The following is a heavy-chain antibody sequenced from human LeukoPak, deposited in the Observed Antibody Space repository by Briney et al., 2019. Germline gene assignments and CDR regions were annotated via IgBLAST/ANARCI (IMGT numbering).Heavy chain of an antibody. V-gene: IGHV4-34*01. D-gene: IGHD7-27*01. Sequence: SETLSLTCAVYGGSFSGYYWSWIRQPPGKGLEWIGEINDSGSTYYNPSLKSRVTISADTSKKQISLKLSSVTAADTAVYYCARDLGNDDAFDIWGQGTMVTVSS. CDR2: INDSGST. J-gene: IGHJ3*02. CDR1: GGSFSGYY. CDR3: ARDLGNDDAFDI.